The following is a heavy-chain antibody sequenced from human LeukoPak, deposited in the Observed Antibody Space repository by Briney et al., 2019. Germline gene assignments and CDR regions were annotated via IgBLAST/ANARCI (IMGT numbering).Heavy chain of an antibody. CDR2: IKYGGRT. V-gene: IGHV4-39*07. Sequence: PSETLSLTCTVSGGSISSSNYYWGWIRQPPGKGLEWIGSIKYGGRTYYNPSLKSRVTISVDTSKNQFSLKLSSVTAADTAVYYCARDSPYCSGATCYPGAYDIWGQGTMVTVSS. J-gene: IGHJ3*02. D-gene: IGHD2-15*01. CDR3: ARDSPYCSGATCYPGAYDI. CDR1: GGSISSSNYY.